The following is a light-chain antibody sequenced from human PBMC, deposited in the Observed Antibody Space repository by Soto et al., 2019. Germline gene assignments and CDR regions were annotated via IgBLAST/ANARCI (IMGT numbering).Light chain of an antibody. CDR2: DAS. V-gene: IGKV3-11*01. CDR1: QSVSSY. J-gene: IGKJ2*01. CDR3: QQSSNWNPYT. Sequence: EIVLTQSPATLSLSPGERATLSCRASQSVSSYLAWYQQKPGQAPRLLIYDASNRSTGIPARFSGSGSGTDLTINISSLEPEDCAVYYCQQSSNWNPYTFGQGTKLEIK.